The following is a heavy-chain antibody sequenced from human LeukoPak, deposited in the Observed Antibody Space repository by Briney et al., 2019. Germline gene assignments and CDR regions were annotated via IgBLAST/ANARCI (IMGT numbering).Heavy chain of an antibody. J-gene: IGHJ6*03. CDR2: ISSSSSTI. V-gene: IGHV3-48*04. D-gene: IGHD2-2*01. CDR1: GFTFSSYS. Sequence: GGSLRLSCAASGFTFSSYSMNWVRQAPGKGLEWVSYISSSSSTIYYADSVKGRFTISRDNAKNSLYLQMISLRAEDTAVYYCAAGYCSSTSCYQPPYYMDVWGKGTTVTVSS. CDR3: AAGYCSSTSCYQPPYYMDV.